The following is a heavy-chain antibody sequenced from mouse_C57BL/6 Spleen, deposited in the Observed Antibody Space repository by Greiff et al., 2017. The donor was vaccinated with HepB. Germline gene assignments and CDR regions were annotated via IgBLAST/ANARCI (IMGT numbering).Heavy chain of an antibody. CDR2: IHPNSGST. J-gene: IGHJ4*01. D-gene: IGHD2-3*01. Sequence: QVQLQQPGAELVKPGASVKLSCKASGYTFTSYWMHWVKQRPGQGLEWIGMIHPNSGSTNYNEKFKSKATLTVDKSSSTAYMQLSSLTSEDSAVYYCASFPTSYDGYPYYAMDYWGQGTSVTVSS. V-gene: IGHV1-64*01. CDR1: GYTFTSYW. CDR3: ASFPTSYDGYPYYAMDY.